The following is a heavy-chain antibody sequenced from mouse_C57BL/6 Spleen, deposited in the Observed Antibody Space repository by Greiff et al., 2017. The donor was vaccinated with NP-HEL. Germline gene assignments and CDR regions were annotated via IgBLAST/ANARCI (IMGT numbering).Heavy chain of an antibody. CDR1: GYAFSSSW. CDR3: ARRVEGGYGNYYAMDY. V-gene: IGHV1-82*01. Sequence: VMLVESGPELVKPGASVKISCKASGYAFSSSWMNWVKQRPGKGLEWIGRIYPGDGDTNYNGKFKGKATLTADKSSSTAYMQLSSLTSEDSAVYFCARRVEGGYGNYYAMDYWGQGTSVTVSS. J-gene: IGHJ4*01. CDR2: IYPGDGDT. D-gene: IGHD2-1*01.